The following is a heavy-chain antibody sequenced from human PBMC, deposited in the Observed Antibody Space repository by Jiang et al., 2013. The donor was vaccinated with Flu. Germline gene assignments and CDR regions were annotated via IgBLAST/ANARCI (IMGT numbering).Heavy chain of an antibody. J-gene: IGHJ3*02. CDR3: ARDRTLNYGSGIQRPDAFDI. CDR1: GYTFTSYY. CDR2: INPSGGST. D-gene: IGHD3-10*01. V-gene: IGHV1-46*01. Sequence: LVESGAEVKKPGASVKVSCKASGYTFTSYYMHWVRQAPGQGLEWMGIINPSGGSTSYAQKFQGRVTMTRDTSTSTVYMELSSLRSEDTAVYYCARDRTLNYGSGIQRPDAFDIWGQGTMVTVSS.